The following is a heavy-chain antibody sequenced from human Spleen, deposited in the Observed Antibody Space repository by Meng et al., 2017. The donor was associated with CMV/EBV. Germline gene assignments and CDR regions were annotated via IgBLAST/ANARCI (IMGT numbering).Heavy chain of an antibody. CDR2: ISWNSGSI. Sequence: GGSLRLSCAASGFTFDDYAMHWVRQAPGKGLEWVSGISWNSGSIGYADSVKGRFTISRDNGMNSLYLQMDSLRPEDTALYYCAKSAVAVGFYYPMNVWGQGTTVTVSS. V-gene: IGHV3-9*01. CDR1: GFTFDDYA. J-gene: IGHJ6*02. D-gene: IGHD6-19*01. CDR3: AKSAVAVGFYYPMNV.